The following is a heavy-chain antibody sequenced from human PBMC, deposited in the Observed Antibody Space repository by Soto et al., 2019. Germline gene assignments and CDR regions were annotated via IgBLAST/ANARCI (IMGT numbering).Heavy chain of an antibody. Sequence: QVQLVQSGAEVQKPGSSVKVSCKASGGTFSSYAISWVRQAPGQGLEWMGGIIPIFGTANYAQKFQGRVTITADESTGTAYMELSSLRSEDTAVYYCARDYRWFGEQGGDWFDPWGQGTLVTVSS. V-gene: IGHV1-69*01. J-gene: IGHJ5*02. CDR3: ARDYRWFGEQGGDWFDP. CDR1: GGTFSSYA. CDR2: IIPIFGTA. D-gene: IGHD3-10*01.